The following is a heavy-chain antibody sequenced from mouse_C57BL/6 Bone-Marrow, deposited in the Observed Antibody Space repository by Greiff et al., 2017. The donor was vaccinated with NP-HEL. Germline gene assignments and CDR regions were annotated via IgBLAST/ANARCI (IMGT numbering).Heavy chain of an antibody. V-gene: IGHV5-9*01. Sequence: EVKLMESGGGLVKPGGSLKLSCAASGFTFSSYTMSWVRQTPEKRLEWVATISGGGGNTYYPDSVKGRFTISRDNAKNTLYLQMSSLRSEDTALYYCARQADGNYLYAMDDWGQGTSVTVSS. CDR1: GFTFSSYT. CDR3: ARQADGNYLYAMDD. J-gene: IGHJ4*01. CDR2: ISGGGGNT. D-gene: IGHD2-1*01.